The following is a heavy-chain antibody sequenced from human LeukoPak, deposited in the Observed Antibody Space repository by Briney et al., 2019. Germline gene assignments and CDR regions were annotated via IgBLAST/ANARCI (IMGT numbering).Heavy chain of an antibody. D-gene: IGHD4-17*01. CDR1: GFAFSSFG. Sequence: PGRSLRLSCAASGFAFSSFGMHWVRQAPGKGLEWVAVISYDGSNKYYADSVKGRFTISRDNSKNTLYLQMNSLRAEDTAVYYCAGPGDPQYGPVTTRDNWFDPWGQGTLVTVSS. CDR3: AGPGDPQYGPVTTRDNWFDP. CDR2: ISYDGSNK. V-gene: IGHV3-30*19. J-gene: IGHJ5*02.